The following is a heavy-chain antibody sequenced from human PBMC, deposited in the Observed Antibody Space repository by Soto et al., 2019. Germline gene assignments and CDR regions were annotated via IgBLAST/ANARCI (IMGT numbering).Heavy chain of an antibody. CDR2: INPNSGGT. D-gene: IGHD6-19*01. V-gene: IGHV1-2*02. Sequence: GASVKVSCKASGYTFTGYYMHWVRQAPGQGLEWMGWINPNSGGTNYAQKFQGRVTMTRDTSISTAYMELSRLRSDDTAVYYCARGAREWLVRVIFDYWGQGTLVTVSS. CDR3: ARGAREWLVRVIFDY. J-gene: IGHJ4*02. CDR1: GYTFTGYY.